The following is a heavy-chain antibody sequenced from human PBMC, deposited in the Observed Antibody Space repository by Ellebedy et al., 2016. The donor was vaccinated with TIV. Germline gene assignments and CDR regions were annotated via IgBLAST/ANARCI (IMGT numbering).Heavy chain of an antibody. CDR2: INYDGSEK. Sequence: GGSLRLXXAASGFSFGSYWMTWVRQAPGKGLEWVANINYDGSEKYYVDSVKGRFTISRDNAKNLLYLQMNSLRAEDTAIYSCARIVSYGSGVYGMDVWGQGTTVTVSS. V-gene: IGHV3-7*04. CDR3: ARIVSYGSGVYGMDV. D-gene: IGHD3-10*01. CDR1: GFSFGSYW. J-gene: IGHJ6*02.